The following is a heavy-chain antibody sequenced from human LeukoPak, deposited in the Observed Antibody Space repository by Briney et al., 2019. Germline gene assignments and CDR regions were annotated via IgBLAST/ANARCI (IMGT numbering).Heavy chain of an antibody. CDR3: ASRYCSGGSCYNRYYFDY. J-gene: IGHJ4*02. CDR2: ITGSGGST. Sequence: GGSLRLSCAASGFTFTNYAMSWFRQAPAKGLEWVSAITGSGGSTYYADSVKGRFTISRDNSKNTLYLQMNSLRAEDTAIYYCASRYCSGGSCYNRYYFDYWGQGTLVTVSS. V-gene: IGHV3-23*01. D-gene: IGHD2-15*01. CDR1: GFTFTNYA.